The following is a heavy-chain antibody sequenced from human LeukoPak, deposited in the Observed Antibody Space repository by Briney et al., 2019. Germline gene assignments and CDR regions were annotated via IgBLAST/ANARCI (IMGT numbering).Heavy chain of an antibody. CDR2: IYYTGST. Sequence: SETLSLTCTVSGGSISTYYWSWIRQPPGKGLEWIGYIYYTGSTSYNPSLKSRVTMSLDASKNQFSLKLSSVTAADTAVYYCARHRPRTYYYGSGSYGLDYWGQGTLVTVSS. V-gene: IGHV4-59*08. D-gene: IGHD3-10*01. CDR1: GGSISTYY. J-gene: IGHJ4*02. CDR3: ARHRPRTYYYGSGSYGLDY.